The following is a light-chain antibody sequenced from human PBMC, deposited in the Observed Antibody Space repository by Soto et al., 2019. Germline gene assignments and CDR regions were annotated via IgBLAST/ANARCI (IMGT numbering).Light chain of an antibody. CDR2: DAS. V-gene: IGKV3-20*01. CDR1: QSVASSY. Sequence: EIVLTQSPGTLSLSPGERATLSCRASQSVASSYLAWYQQKPGQPPRLLIYDASSRATGIPDRFSGSGSGTDFTLTISRLEPEDCAVYYWQQYGSSPPYTFGQGTKLEIK. CDR3: QQYGSSPPYT. J-gene: IGKJ2*01.